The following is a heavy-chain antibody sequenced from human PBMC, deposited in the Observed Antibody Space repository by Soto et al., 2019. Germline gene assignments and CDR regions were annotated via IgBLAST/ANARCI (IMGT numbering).Heavy chain of an antibody. V-gene: IGHV1-2*02. CDR2: INPNSGGT. Sequence: ASVKGSCKASGYAFTDYYMHWVRQAPGQGLEWMGWINPNSGGTNYAQKFQGRVTMTRDTAIITAYMELNRLRSDDTAGYYCARDQSPSSGWPGMDVWGQGTTVTVSS. D-gene: IGHD6-19*01. J-gene: IGHJ6*02. CDR1: GYAFTDYY. CDR3: ARDQSPSSGWPGMDV.